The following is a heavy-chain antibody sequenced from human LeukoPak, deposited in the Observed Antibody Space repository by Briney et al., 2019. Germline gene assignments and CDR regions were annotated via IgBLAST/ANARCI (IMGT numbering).Heavy chain of an antibody. V-gene: IGHV3-7*01. J-gene: IGHJ2*01. CDR3: ARGSQSWYFDL. Sequence: GGSLRLSCAASGFTFGSYWMSWVRQAPGKGLEWVANIKQDGSEKYYVDSVKGRFTISRDNAKNSLYLQMNSLRAEDTAVYYCARGSQSWYFDLWGRGTLVTVSS. CDR1: GFTFGSYW. CDR2: IKQDGSEK.